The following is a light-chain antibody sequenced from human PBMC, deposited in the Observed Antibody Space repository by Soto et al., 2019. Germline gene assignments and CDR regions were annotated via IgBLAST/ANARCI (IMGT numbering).Light chain of an antibody. CDR1: QSFSSN. Sequence: EIVMTQSPATLSVSPGERATLSCRASQSFSSNLAWYQQRPGQAPRLLIYDASYRATDIPPRFSGSGSGTDFTLTISSLEPEDFAVYYCQQRRSWPPTITFGQGTRLDIK. V-gene: IGKV3-11*01. CDR2: DAS. CDR3: QQRRSWPPTIT. J-gene: IGKJ5*01.